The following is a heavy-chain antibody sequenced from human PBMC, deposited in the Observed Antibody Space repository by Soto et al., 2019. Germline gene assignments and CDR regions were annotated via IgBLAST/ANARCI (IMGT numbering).Heavy chain of an antibody. J-gene: IGHJ5*02. D-gene: IGHD3-10*01. CDR1: GGSISNSANH. CDR2: IYYSGGP. Sequence: QVQLQESGPGLVRPSQTLSLSCTVSGGSISNSANHWSWIRQHPGEGLEWIGYIYYSGGPYYGPSLTGRVTMSIDASKHPVSLELSSVPAADRAVYYCAKGVRGVPNWFDPWGQGTLLTVSS. CDR3: AKGVRGVPNWFDP. V-gene: IGHV4-31*03.